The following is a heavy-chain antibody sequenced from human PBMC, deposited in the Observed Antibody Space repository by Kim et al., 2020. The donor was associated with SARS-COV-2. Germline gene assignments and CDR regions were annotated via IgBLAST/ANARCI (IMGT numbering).Heavy chain of an antibody. CDR1: GYTFTSYG. D-gene: IGHD2-8*01. Sequence: ASVKVSCKASGYTFTSYGISWVRQAPGQGLEWMGWISAYNGNTNYAQKLQGRVTMTTDTSTSTAYMELRSLRSDDTAVYYCARTVYCTNGVCSSLGDVWGQGTTVTVSS. V-gene: IGHV1-18*04. J-gene: IGHJ6*02. CDR2: ISAYNGNT. CDR3: ARTVYCTNGVCSSLGDV.